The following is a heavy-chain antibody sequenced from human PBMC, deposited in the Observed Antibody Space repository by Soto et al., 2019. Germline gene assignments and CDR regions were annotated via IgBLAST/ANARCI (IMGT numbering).Heavy chain of an antibody. V-gene: IGHV3-74*01. CDR2: INSDGSTT. CDR3: TRGNYYGMDV. Sequence: EVQLVEPGGNLVQPGGSLRLSCAASGFTFSNYFMHWVRQAPGKGLVWVSRINSDGSTTSYADSVKGRFTISRDNAKNTLYLQMNSLRAEDTAVYYCTRGNYYGMDVWGQGTTVTVSS. CDR1: GFTFSNYF. J-gene: IGHJ6*02.